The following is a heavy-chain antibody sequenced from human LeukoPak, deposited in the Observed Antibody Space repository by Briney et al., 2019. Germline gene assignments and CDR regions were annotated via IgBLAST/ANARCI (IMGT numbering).Heavy chain of an antibody. CDR2: INHSGST. Sequence: SETLSLTCAVYGGSFSGYYWSWIRQPPGKGLEWIGEINHSGSTNYNPSLKSRVTISVDTSKNQFSLKLSSVTAADTAVHYCARGSILGSSWYMVGATTNYFDYWGQGTLVTVSS. CDR1: GGSFSGYY. D-gene: IGHD1-26*01. CDR3: ARGSILGSSWYMVGATTNYFDY. V-gene: IGHV4-34*01. J-gene: IGHJ4*02.